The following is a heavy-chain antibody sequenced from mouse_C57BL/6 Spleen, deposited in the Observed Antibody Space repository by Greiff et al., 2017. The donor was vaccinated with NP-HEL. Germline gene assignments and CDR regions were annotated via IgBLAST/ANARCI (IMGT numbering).Heavy chain of an antibody. CDR2: ISSGGSYT. Sequence: EVKLMVSGGDLVKPGGSLKLSCAASGFTFSSYGMSWVRQTPDKRLEWVATISSGGSYTYYPDSVKGRFTISRDNAKNTLYLQMSSLKSEDTAMYYCARRGYVVFAYWGQGTLVTVSA. CDR1: GFTFSSYG. D-gene: IGHD2-2*01. V-gene: IGHV5-6*02. J-gene: IGHJ3*01. CDR3: ARRGYVVFAY.